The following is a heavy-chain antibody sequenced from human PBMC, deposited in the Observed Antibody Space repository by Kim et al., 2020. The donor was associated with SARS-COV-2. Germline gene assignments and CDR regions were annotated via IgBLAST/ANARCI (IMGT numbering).Heavy chain of an antibody. CDR3: TKDMDASGIAADGYFQH. J-gene: IGHJ1*01. CDR1: GFAFDDYA. D-gene: IGHD3-10*01. CDR2: ITWNGRDI. V-gene: IGHV3-9*01. Sequence: GGSLRLSCAASGFAFDDYAMHWVRQSPGKGLEWVSGITWNGRDIGYADSVRGRFIISRDNSKNSLSLEMNSLQPEDTAFYYCTKDMDASGIAADGYFQHWGQGTLVTVSS.